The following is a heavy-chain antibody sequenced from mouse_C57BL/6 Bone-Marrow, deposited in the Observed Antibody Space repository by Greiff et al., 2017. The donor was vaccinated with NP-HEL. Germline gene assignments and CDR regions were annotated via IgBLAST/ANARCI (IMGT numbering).Heavy chain of an antibody. Sequence: DAGGGLVQPKGSLKLSCAASGFTFNTYAMHWVRQAPGKGLEWVARIRSKSSNYATYYADSVKDRFTISRDDSQIMPYLQLNHLKTEDTAMYYCVRPIYYDYDGPAWFAYWGQGTLVTVSA. CDR1: GFTFNTYA. J-gene: IGHJ3*01. D-gene: IGHD2-4*01. CDR3: VRPIYYDYDGPAWFAY. CDR2: IRSKSSNYAT. V-gene: IGHV10-3*01.